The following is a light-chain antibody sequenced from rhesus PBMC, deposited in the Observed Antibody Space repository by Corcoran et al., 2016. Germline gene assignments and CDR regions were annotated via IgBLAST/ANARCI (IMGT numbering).Light chain of an antibody. Sequence: DIQMTQSPSSVSASVGDRVTITCRASQGIRSYLAWYQQKPGKVPKLLIYSANTLQSGVPSRFSGSGSGTEFTLTISVLQPEDFASYYCQQYNSLPWTFGQGTEVE. V-gene: IGKV1-25*02. CDR2: SAN. CDR1: QGIRSY. CDR3: QQYNSLPWT. J-gene: IGKJ1*01.